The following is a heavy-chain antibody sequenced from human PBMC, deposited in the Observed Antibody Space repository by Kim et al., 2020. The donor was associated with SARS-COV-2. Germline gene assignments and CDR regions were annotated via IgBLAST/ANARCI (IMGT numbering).Heavy chain of an antibody. CDR3: ASLPWWQRCY. V-gene: IGHV3-23*01. CDR2: DKA. Sequence: DKAYYADSVTGRFTVSGDISKTTAYLQMDSLRVEDTAVYYCASLPWWQRCYWGQGTLVTVSS. J-gene: IGHJ4*02. D-gene: IGHD2-15*01.